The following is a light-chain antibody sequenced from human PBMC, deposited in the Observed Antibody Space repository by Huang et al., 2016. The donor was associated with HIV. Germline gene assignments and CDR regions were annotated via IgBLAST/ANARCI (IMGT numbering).Light chain of an antibody. CDR2: KAS. J-gene: IGKJ2*01. V-gene: IGKV1-5*03. Sequence: DIQMTQSPSTLSASVGDRVSITCRASQSIRTWLAWYQQKPGKAPKLLSYKASSLESGVPSRFSGSGSGTEFTLTINSLQPDDFATNYCQQYNSYPYTFGQGTKLEIK. CDR3: QQYNSYPYT. CDR1: QSIRTW.